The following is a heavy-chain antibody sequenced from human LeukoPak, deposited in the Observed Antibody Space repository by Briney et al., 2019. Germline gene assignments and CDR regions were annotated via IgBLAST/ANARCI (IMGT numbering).Heavy chain of an antibody. D-gene: IGHD2/OR15-2a*01. Sequence: ESSETLSLTCTVSGGSISSYYWSWIRQPPGKVLEWLGYNYYSWSTNHNPSLKSRVTISVDTSKNQFSLKLRSVTAADTAVYYCARGVIGLDYWGQGTLVTVSS. V-gene: IGHV4-59*01. CDR3: ARGVIGLDY. CDR1: GGSISSYY. J-gene: IGHJ4*02. CDR2: NYYSWST.